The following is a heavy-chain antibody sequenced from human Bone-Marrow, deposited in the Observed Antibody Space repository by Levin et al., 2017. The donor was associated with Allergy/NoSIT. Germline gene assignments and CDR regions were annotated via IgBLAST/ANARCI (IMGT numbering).Heavy chain of an antibody. CDR2: IRGDGRDT. J-gene: IGHJ2*01. Sequence: GASVKVSCAASGFTFSRYWMHWVRQLPGKGPVWLSRIRGDGRDTFYADSVEGRFTISRDNADNTVYLQMNSLRVEDTAVYYCARISCDGDCSGRDWYFDLWGRGTLVTVS. D-gene: IGHD2-21*02. CDR1: GFTFSRYW. CDR3: ARISCDGDCSGRDWYFDL. V-gene: IGHV3-74*01.